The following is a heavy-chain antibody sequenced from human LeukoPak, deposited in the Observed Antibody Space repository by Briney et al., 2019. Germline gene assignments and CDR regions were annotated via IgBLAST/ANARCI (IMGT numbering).Heavy chain of an antibody. CDR1: GYTFTGYY. CDR3: ARGHDSSGDNTRGGAFDI. V-gene: IGHV1-2*02. D-gene: IGHD3-22*01. J-gene: IGHJ3*02. Sequence: WASVKVSCKASGYTFTGYYMHLVRQAPGQGLEWMGCINPNSGGTNYAQKFQGRVTMTRDTSISTAYMELSRLRSDDTAVYYCARGHDSSGDNTRGGAFDIWGQGTMVTVSS. CDR2: INPNSGGT.